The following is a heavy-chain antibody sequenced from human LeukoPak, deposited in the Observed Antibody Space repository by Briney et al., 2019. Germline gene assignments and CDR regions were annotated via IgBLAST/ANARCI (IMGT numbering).Heavy chain of an antibody. Sequence: SETLSLTCTVSGGSISSYYWSWLRQPAGKGLEWIGRIYTSGSTKYNPSLTSRVTMSVDTSKNQFSLKLSSVTAADTAVYYCASDSTGYSSGWYAGQYYYYMDVWGKGTTVTVSS. V-gene: IGHV4-4*07. CDR1: GGSISSYY. CDR2: IYTSGST. J-gene: IGHJ6*03. CDR3: ASDSTGYSSGWYAGQYYYYMDV. D-gene: IGHD6-19*01.